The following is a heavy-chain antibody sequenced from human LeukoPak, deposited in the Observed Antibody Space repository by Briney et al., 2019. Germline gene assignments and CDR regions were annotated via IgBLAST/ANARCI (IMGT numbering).Heavy chain of an antibody. Sequence: ASVKVSCKASGYTFTGYYMHWVRQAPGQGLEWMGWINPNSGGTNYAQKLQGRVTMTTDTSTSTAYMELRSLRSDDTAVYYCARDIPSFTYYDFWSGYSDLGNFDYWGQGTLVTISS. D-gene: IGHD3-3*01. CDR1: GYTFTGYY. J-gene: IGHJ4*02. CDR2: INPNSGGT. V-gene: IGHV1-2*02. CDR3: ARDIPSFTYYDFWSGYSDLGNFDY.